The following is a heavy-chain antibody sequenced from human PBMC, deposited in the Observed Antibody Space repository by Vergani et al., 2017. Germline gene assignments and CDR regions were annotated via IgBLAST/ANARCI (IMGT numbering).Heavy chain of an antibody. D-gene: IGHD2-2*02. V-gene: IGHV3-15*01. Sequence: VQLVESGGGLVQPGGSLRLSCAASGFTFRRYWMSWVRQAPGTGLEWVGRIKSKTDGGTTDYAAPVKGRFTISRDDSKNTLYLQMNSLKTEDTAVYYCTTDLMYVVVPAAIDLVDYWGQGTLVTVSS. CDR3: TTDLMYVVVPAAIDLVDY. CDR2: IKSKTDGGTT. J-gene: IGHJ4*02. CDR1: GFTFRRYW.